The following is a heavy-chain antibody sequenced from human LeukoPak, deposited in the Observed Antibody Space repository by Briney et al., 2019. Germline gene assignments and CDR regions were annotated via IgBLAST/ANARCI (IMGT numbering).Heavy chain of an antibody. V-gene: IGHV1-69*13. CDR3: ARAYSGYDFFDY. Sequence: SVKVSCKASGGTFSRYAISWVRQTPGQGLEWMGGIIPIFGTANYAQKFQGRVTITADESTSTAYMEVSSLRSEDTAVYYCARAYSGYDFFDYWGQGILVTVSS. CDR2: IIPIFGTA. CDR1: GGTFSRYA. D-gene: IGHD5-12*01. J-gene: IGHJ4*02.